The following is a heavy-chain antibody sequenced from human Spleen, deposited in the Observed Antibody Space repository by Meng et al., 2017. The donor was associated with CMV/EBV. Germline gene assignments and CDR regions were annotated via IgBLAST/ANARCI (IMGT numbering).Heavy chain of an antibody. CDR2: IWYDGSNK. D-gene: IGHD2-15*01. J-gene: IGHJ5*02. CDR1: GFTFRGYW. Sequence: GGSLRLSCAASGFTFRGYWMSWVRQAPGKGLEWVAVIWYDGSNKYYADSVKGRFTISRDNSKNTLYLQMNSLRAEDTAVYYCAKDNCSGGSCYLWFDPWGQGTLVTVSS. CDR3: AKDNCSGGSCYLWFDP. V-gene: IGHV3-33*06.